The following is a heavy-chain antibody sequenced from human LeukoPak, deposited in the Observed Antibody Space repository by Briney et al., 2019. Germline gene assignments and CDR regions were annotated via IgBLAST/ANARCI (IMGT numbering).Heavy chain of an antibody. Sequence: SETLSLTCTVSGDSFSYFYWSWIRQPPGKGLEWIGYIYYSGSTNYKSSLKSRVTISVDTSKNQFSLKLSSVTAADTAVYYCARTTEGGYTYDYFYYYYMDVWGKGTTVTISS. CDR3: ARTTEGGYTYDYFYYYYMDV. CDR2: IYYSGST. J-gene: IGHJ6*03. V-gene: IGHV4-59*01. D-gene: IGHD5-18*01. CDR1: GDSFSYFY.